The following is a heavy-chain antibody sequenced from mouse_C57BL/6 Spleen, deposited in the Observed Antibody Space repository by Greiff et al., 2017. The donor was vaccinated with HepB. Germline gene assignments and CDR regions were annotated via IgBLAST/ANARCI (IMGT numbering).Heavy chain of an antibody. CDR2: IDPNSGGT. Sequence: QVQLQQPGAELVKPGASVKLSCKASGYTFTSYWMHWVKQRPGRGLEWIGRIDPNSGGTKYNEKFKSKATLTVDKPSSTAYMQLSSLTSEDSAVYYCARENASRGGFAYWGQGTLVTVSA. J-gene: IGHJ3*01. V-gene: IGHV1-72*01. CDR3: ARENASRGGFAY. D-gene: IGHD3-3*01. CDR1: GYTFTSYW.